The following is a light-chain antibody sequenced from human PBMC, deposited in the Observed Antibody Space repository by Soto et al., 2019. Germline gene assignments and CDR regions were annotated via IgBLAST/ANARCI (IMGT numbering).Light chain of an antibody. CDR2: DAS. J-gene: IGKJ1*01. CDR3: QQYVSSPPT. CDR1: QSISSSY. Sequence: EIVLTQSPGTLSLSPGERATLSCRASQSISSSYLAWYQQKPGQAPRLLIYDASSRATGIPDRFSGSGSGKDFTLTISRLEPEDFAVYYCQQYVSSPPTFGQGTEVEIK. V-gene: IGKV3-20*01.